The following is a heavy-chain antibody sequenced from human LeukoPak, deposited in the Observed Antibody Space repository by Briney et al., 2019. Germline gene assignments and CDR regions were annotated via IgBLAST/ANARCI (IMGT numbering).Heavy chain of an antibody. V-gene: IGHV3-30*02. J-gene: IGHJ6*03. D-gene: IGHD3-3*01. CDR3: AKVLSRLRFLEWSYPTDYYYYMDV. Sequence: GGSLRLSCAASGFTFSSYGMHWVRQAPGKGLEWVAFIRYDGSNKYYADSVKGRFTISRDNSKNTLYLQMDSLRAEDTAVYYCAKVLSRLRFLEWSYPTDYYYYMDVWGKGTTVTVSS. CDR1: GFTFSSYG. CDR2: IRYDGSNK.